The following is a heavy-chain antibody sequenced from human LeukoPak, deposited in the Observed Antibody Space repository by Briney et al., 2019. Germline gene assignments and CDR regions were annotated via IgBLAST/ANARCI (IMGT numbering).Heavy chain of an antibody. CDR3: ARHYGSGSYYDAFDI. Sequence: SEILSLTCTVSGGSINTYYWSWIRQPAGKGLEWIGRIYSSGSTNYNPSLKSRVTISVDTSKNQFSLKLSSVTAADTAVYYCARHYGSGSYYDAFDIWGQGTMVTVSS. V-gene: IGHV4-4*07. CDR2: IYSSGST. J-gene: IGHJ3*02. D-gene: IGHD3-10*01. CDR1: GGSINTYY.